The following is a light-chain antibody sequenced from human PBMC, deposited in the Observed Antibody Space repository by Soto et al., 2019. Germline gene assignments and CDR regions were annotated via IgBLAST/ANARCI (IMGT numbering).Light chain of an antibody. CDR1: QTVRNNY. CDR3: QQFSSYPLT. J-gene: IGKJ4*01. V-gene: IGKV3-20*01. Sequence: EFVLTQSPGTLSLSPWERSTLSCSSSQTVRNNYLAWYQQKPGQAPGLLIYDASSRATGIPDRFSGGGSGTDFTLTISRLEPEDFAVYYCQQFSSYPLTFGGGTKVDIK. CDR2: DAS.